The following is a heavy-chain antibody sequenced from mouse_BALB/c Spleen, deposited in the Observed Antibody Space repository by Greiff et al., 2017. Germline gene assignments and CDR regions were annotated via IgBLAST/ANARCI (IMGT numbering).Heavy chain of an antibody. CDR3: VRPPYDYDEGAMDY. V-gene: IGHV2-9-2*01. Sequence: VQRVESGPGLVAPSQSLSITCTVSGFSLTSYDISWIRQPPGKGLEWLGVIWTGGGTNYNSAFMSRLSISKDNSKSQVFLKMNSLQTDDTAIYYCVRPPYDYDEGAMDYWGQGTSVTVSS. D-gene: IGHD2-4*01. CDR2: IWTGGGT. CDR1: GFSLTSYD. J-gene: IGHJ4*01.